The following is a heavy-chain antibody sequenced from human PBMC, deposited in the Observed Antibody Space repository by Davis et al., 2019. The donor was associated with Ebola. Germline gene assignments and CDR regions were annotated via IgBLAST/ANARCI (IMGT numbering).Heavy chain of an antibody. CDR3: ARGRGYCSSTSCYLFDY. Sequence: GESLKISCAASGFTFSSYWMSWVRQAPGKGLEWVANIKQDGSEKYYVDSVKGRFPISRDNAKNSLYLQMNSLRAEDTAVYYCARGRGYCSSTSCYLFDYWGQGTLVTVSS. J-gene: IGHJ4*02. D-gene: IGHD2-2*01. CDR1: GFTFSSYW. CDR2: IKQDGSEK. V-gene: IGHV3-7*03.